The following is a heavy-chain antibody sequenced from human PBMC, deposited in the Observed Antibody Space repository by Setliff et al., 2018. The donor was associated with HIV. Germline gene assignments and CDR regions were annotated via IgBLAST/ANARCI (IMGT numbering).Heavy chain of an antibody. J-gene: IGHJ2*01. CDR3: TRDTGYILSGYRPHWYFDL. CDR1: GDSISSGNYY. Sequence: SETLSLTCTFSGDSISSGNYYWSWIRQPAGKGLEWIGRIYSTGSTNYNPSLKSRVIISSDTSKNLFSLKLTTVTAADAAVYYCTRDTGYILSGYRPHWYFDLWGRGTLVTVSS. CDR2: IYSTGST. V-gene: IGHV4-61*02. D-gene: IGHD3-9*01.